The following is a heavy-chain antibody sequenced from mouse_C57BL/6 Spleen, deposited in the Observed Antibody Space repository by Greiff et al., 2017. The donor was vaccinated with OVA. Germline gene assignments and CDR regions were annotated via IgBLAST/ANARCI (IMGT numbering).Heavy chain of an antibody. Sequence: VQLQQSGPELVKPGASVKISCKASGYSFTGYYMNWVKQSPEKSLEWIGEINPSTGGTTYNQKFKAKATLTVDKSSSTAYMQLKSLTSEDSAVYYCARAWYYYGSSYPFAYWGQGTLVTVSA. J-gene: IGHJ3*01. CDR2: INPSTGGT. D-gene: IGHD1-1*01. CDR1: GYSFTGYY. CDR3: ARAWYYYGSSYPFAY. V-gene: IGHV1-42*01.